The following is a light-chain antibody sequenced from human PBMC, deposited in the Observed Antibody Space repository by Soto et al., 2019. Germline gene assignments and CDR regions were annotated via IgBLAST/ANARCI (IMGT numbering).Light chain of an antibody. CDR3: QQRSSWPLT. CDR1: QSVSSS. CDR2: DAS. J-gene: IGKJ4*01. V-gene: IGKV3-11*01. Sequence: EIVLTQSPATLSLSPGETATLSCRASQSVSSSLAWYQQKPGQTPRLLIYDASNRATGIPARCSGSGSGTDVPLTVSSREPEDFAVYYCQQRSSWPLTFGGGTKVEIK.